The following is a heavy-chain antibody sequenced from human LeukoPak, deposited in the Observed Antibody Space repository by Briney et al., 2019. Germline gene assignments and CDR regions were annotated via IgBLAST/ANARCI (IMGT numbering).Heavy chain of an antibody. CDR3: ARTTEGGYTYDYFYYYYMDV. Sequence: PSQTLSLTRTLSGDSMGRGIEYGTSTRHSAGKGLEWIGRIYLTGRTNYNPSLHSRVYISLDTSKNQFALRLTSVTAADTAVYHCARTTEGGYTYDYFYYYYMDVWGKGTTVTISS. CDR1: GDSMGRGIEY. J-gene: IGHJ6*03. CDR2: IYLTGRT. D-gene: IGHD5-18*01. V-gene: IGHV4-61*02.